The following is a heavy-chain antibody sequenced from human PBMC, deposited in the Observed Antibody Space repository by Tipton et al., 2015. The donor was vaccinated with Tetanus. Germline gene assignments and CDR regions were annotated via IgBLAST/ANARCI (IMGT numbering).Heavy chain of an antibody. CDR2: ISYSGRT. J-gene: IGHJ6*02. CDR1: GDSITIGSYY. D-gene: IGHD3-22*01. V-gene: IGHV4-31*03. Sequence: LRLSCTVSGDSITIGSYYWTWVRRHPGKGLEWVGYISYSGRTDYNPSLKSRVSISVDKSKNQFSLKLSSVTAADTAVYYCARDYYDSSGSYVYGMDVWGQGTTVTVSS. CDR3: ARDYYDSSGSYVYGMDV.